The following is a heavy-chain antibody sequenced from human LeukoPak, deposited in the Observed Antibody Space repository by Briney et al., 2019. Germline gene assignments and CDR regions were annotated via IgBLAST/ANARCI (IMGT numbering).Heavy chain of an antibody. Sequence: PGGSLRLSCAASGFTFSSYWMSWVRQAPGKGLEWVANIKQDGSEKYYVDSVKGRFTISRDNAKNSLYLQMNSLRAEDTAVYYCASLWFGELLDSADYWGQGTLVTVSS. CDR2: IKQDGSEK. CDR1: GFTFSSYW. V-gene: IGHV3-7*01. D-gene: IGHD3-10*01. CDR3: ASLWFGELLDSADY. J-gene: IGHJ4*02.